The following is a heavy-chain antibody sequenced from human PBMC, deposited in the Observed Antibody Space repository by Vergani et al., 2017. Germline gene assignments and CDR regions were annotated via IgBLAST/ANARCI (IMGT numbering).Heavy chain of an antibody. J-gene: IGHJ4*02. V-gene: IGHV1-46*01. D-gene: IGHD4-17*01. Sequence: QVQLVQSGAEVKKPGASVKVSCEASGYTFTSYYMHWVRQAPGQGLEWMGIINPSGGSTSYAQKFQGRVTMTRDTSTSTVYMELSSLRSEDTAVYYCARDYGDYFLIDYWGQGTLVTVSS. CDR2: INPSGGST. CDR3: ARDYGDYFLIDY. CDR1: GYTFTSYY.